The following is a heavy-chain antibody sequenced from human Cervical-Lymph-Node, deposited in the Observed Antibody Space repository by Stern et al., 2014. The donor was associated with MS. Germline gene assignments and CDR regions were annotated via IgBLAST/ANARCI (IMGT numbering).Heavy chain of an antibody. CDR1: CASISTVGYY. J-gene: IGHJ4*02. D-gene: IGHD3-16*01. CDR2: ISYIGST. Sequence: QLQLQESGPGLVKPSQTLSLTCTVSCASISTVGYYWSWIRQHPGKGLEWIAYISYIGSTYYNPSLKSRVSISEDTSKNQFSLNLTSVTAADTALYYCARSDRLWGSFDYWGQGTLVAVSS. V-gene: IGHV4-31*03. CDR3: ARSDRLWGSFDY.